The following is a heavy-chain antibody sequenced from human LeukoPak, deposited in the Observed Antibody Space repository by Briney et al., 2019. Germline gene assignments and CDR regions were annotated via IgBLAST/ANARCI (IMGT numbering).Heavy chain of an antibody. CDR3: AKDMFSSSWYSDDAFDI. CDR1: GFTFDDYA. J-gene: IGHJ3*02. D-gene: IGHD6-13*01. V-gene: IGHV3-9*03. Sequence: GGSLRLPCAASGFTFDDYAMHWVRQAPGKGLEWVSGISWNSGSIGYADSVKGRFTISRDNAKNSLYLQMNSLRAEDMALYYCAKDMFSSSWYSDDAFDIWGQGTMVTVSS. CDR2: ISWNSGSI.